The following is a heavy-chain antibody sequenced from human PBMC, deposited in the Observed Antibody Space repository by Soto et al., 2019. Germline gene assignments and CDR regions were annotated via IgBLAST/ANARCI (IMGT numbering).Heavy chain of an antibody. V-gene: IGHV3-23*01. CDR1: GLTFGSRA. CDR2: ITDTGGDA. J-gene: IGHJ4*02. CDR3: ARGSTDSYPGSRIFDF. Sequence: GSLRLSCVASGLTFGSRAMTWVRQAPGEGLQWVSTITDTGGDAKYADSVRGRFVISRDNSKKTLYLQMTSLTAEDSAMYYCARGSTDSYPGSRIFDFWGRVPLGTFSS. D-gene: IGHD3-10*01.